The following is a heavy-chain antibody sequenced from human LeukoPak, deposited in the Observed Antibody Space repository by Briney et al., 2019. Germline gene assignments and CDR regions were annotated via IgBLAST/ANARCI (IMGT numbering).Heavy chain of an antibody. Sequence: PGGSLRLSCAASGFTFSSYAMSWVRQAPGKGLEWVSYISYSSSSITYADSVKGRFTISRDNAKNSLYLQLNSLRVEDTAVYYCARRFRDWGQGILVTVS. CDR2: ISYSSSSI. J-gene: IGHJ4*02. CDR1: GFTFSSYA. V-gene: IGHV3-48*04. CDR3: ARRFRD. D-gene: IGHD3-16*01.